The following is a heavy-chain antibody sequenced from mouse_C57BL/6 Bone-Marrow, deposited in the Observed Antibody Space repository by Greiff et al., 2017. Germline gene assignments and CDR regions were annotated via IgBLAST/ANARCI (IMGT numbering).Heavy chain of an antibody. CDR2: ISSGGSYT. D-gene: IGHD3-2*02. CDR3: ARQLRLRKAMDY. V-gene: IGHV5-6*01. J-gene: IGHJ4*01. Sequence: VQLVESGGDLVKPGGSLKLSCAASGFTFSSYGMSWVRQTPDKRLEWVATISSGGSYTYYPDSVKGRFTISRDNAKNTLYLQMSSLKSEDTAMYYCARQLRLRKAMDYWGQGTSVTVSS. CDR1: GFTFSSYG.